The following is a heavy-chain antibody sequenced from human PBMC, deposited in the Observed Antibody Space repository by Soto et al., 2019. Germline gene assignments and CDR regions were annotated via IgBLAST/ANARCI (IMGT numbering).Heavy chain of an antibody. CDR2: VYYSGTS. CDR1: GDSIRNSGHY. Sequence: QVHLQESGPRLVEPSETLSLTCTVSGDSIRNSGHYWVWVRQPPGKGLEWIGSVYYSGTSYRKPSLKSRLTMSVDTSKNQFSLKLTSVTAADTAISYCARPATVAPPDAFQVWSQGTLVTVSS. CDR3: ARPATVAPPDAFQV. V-gene: IGHV4-39*01. J-gene: IGHJ3*01. D-gene: IGHD6-19*01.